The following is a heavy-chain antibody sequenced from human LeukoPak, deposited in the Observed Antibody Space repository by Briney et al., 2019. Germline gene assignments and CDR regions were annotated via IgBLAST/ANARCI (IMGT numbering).Heavy chain of an antibody. CDR1: GYTLTELS. V-gene: IGHV1-2*02. CDR3: ARPLLWWPQVGYFDY. J-gene: IGHJ4*02. CDR2: INPNSGGT. Sequence: GASVKVSCKVSGYTLTELSMHWVRQAPGQGLEWMGWINPNSGGTNYAQKFQGRVTMTRDTSISTAYMELSRLRSDDTAVYYCARPLLWWPQVGYFDYWGQGTLVTVSS. D-gene: IGHD4/OR15-4a*01.